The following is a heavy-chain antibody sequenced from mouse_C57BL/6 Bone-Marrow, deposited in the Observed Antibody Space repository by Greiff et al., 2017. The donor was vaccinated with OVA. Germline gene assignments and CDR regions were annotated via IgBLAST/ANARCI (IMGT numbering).Heavy chain of an antibody. CDR1: GFTFSSYG. J-gene: IGHJ2*01. V-gene: IGHV5-6*01. CDR3: ARHGDYGSFFDY. CDR2: ISSGGSYT. D-gene: IGHD1-1*01. Sequence: EVMLVESGGDLVKPGGSLKLSCAASGFTFSSYGMSWVRQTPDKRLEWVATISSGGSYTYYPDSVKGRFPISRDNAKNTLYLQISSLKSEDTAMYDCARHGDYGSFFDYWGQGTTLTVSS.